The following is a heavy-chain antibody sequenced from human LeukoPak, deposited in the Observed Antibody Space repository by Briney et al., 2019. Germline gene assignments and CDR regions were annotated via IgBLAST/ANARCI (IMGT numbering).Heavy chain of an antibody. J-gene: IGHJ4*02. Sequence: ASVKVSCKASGYTFTDYYIHWVRQAPGQGLEWMGWINPKSGGTSYAQKFQGRVTMTRDTSISTTYMELSSLRSDDTAVYYCARSEVVPAAISLAYWGQGTLLTVSS. CDR3: ARSEVVPAAISLAY. V-gene: IGHV1-2*02. CDR2: INPKSGGT. CDR1: GYTFTDYY. D-gene: IGHD2-2*02.